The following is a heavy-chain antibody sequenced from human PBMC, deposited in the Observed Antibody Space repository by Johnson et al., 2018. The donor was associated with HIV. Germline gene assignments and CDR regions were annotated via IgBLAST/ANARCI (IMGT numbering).Heavy chain of an antibody. D-gene: IGHD6-13*01. J-gene: IGHJ3*02. Sequence: QVQLVESGGGVVQPGRSLRLSCAASGFTLSNYGMHWVRQAPGKGLEWVAVIWHDGSNKYYADSVKGRFTISRDNAKNSLYLQMNSLRAEDTAVYYCAKALGSRFPGDAFDIWGQGTMVTVSS. CDR2: IWHDGSNK. CDR1: GFTLSNYG. V-gene: IGHV3-33*03. CDR3: AKALGSRFPGDAFDI.